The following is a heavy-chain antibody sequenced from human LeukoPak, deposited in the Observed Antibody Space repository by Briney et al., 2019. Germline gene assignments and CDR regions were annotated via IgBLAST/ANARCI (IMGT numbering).Heavy chain of an antibody. J-gene: IGHJ4*02. CDR3: ATGSYYYDSSGYCPLEFDY. D-gene: IGHD3-22*01. CDR2: INTNTGNL. V-gene: IGHV7-4-1*02. Sequence: GASVKVSCKASGYTSTSYAMNWVRQAAGQGLEWMGWINTNTGNLTYAQGFTGRFVFSLDTAVSTAYLQITRLKAEDTAVYYCATGSYYYDSSGYCPLEFDYWGQGTLVTVSS. CDR1: GYTSTSYA.